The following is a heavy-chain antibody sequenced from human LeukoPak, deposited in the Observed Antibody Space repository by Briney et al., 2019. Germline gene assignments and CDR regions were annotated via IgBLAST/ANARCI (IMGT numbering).Heavy chain of an antibody. Sequence: SETLSLTCAVYGGSFSGYYWSWIRQPPGKGLEWIGEINHSGSTNYNPSLKSRVTISVDTSKNRVSLKLSSMTAADTAVYYCARGKGSEDYWGQGTLVTVSS. J-gene: IGHJ4*02. D-gene: IGHD3-10*01. CDR3: ARGKGSEDY. CDR2: INHSGST. V-gene: IGHV4-34*01. CDR1: GGSFSGYY.